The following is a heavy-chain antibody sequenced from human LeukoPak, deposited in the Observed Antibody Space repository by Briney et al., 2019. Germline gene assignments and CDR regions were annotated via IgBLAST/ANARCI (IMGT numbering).Heavy chain of an antibody. CDR2: IYYSGST. D-gene: IGHD2-2*01. CDR1: GGSISSSSYY. V-gene: IGHV4-39*07. CDR3: ARWGLGEEGNQLLRVLDY. J-gene: IGHJ4*02. Sequence: SETLSLTCTVSGGSISSSSYYWGWIRQPPGKGLEWIGNIYYSGSTYYNPSLKSRVTISVDTSKNQFSLKLSSVTAADTAVYYCARWGLGEEGNQLLRVLDYWGQGTLVTVSS.